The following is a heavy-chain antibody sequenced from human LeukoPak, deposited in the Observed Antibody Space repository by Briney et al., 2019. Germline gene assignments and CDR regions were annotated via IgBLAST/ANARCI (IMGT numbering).Heavy chain of an antibody. CDR2: IKSKTDGGTT. D-gene: IGHD7-27*01. J-gene: IGHJ4*02. CDR1: GFTFSDAW. Sequence: GGSLRLSCAGSGFTFSDAWMSWVRQTPGKGLEWVGHIKSKTDGGTTDFAAQVKGKFTISRDESRNTLYLQMNSLTAEDTAVYYCTTEYWGSSNNWGQGTLVTVSS. V-gene: IGHV3-15*01. CDR3: TTEYWGSSNN.